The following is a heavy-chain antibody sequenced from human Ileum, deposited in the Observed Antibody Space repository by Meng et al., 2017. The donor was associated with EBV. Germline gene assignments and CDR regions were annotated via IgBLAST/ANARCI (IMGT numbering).Heavy chain of an antibody. Sequence: GLLHPLETRYPTRAVYGASFNDYYWTWLRQPPGKGLEWIGEIDPSGSTKFNPSLSSRATISRDTSNNQFSLRLNSVTAADTALYYCARYGRCNGNSFYCFDPWGQGTLVTVSS. CDR2: IDPSGST. D-gene: IGHD4-23*01. J-gene: IGHJ5*02. V-gene: IGHV4-34*01. CDR3: ARYGRCNGNSFYCFDP. CDR1: GASFNDYY.